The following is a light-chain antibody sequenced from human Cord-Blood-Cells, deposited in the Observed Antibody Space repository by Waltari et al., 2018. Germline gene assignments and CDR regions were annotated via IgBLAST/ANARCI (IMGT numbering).Light chain of an antibody. CDR1: TSDAGVSNC. CDR3: SSYAGSNSWV. V-gene: IGLV2-8*01. CDR2: EVS. J-gene: IGLJ2*01. Sequence: QPALTQPPPASGPPGQPVTISCTGTTSDAGVSNCVSWYQQHPGKAPKLMIYEVSERPSVRPDGFSGSKSGNAATLTVSGLQAEDEAGYYCSSYAGSNSWVFGGGTKLSV.